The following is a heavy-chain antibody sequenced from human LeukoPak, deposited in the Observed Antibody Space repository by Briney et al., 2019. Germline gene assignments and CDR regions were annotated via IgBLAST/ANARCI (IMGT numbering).Heavy chain of an antibody. J-gene: IGHJ4*02. CDR3: ARGGGKDCTRSSCHPFDY. CDR1: GGCISSGYYY. CDR2: IYYSGST. Sequence: SQTLSLTCIVSGGCISSGYYYWSWIRQPPGKGLEWIGNIYYSGSTYYNPSLRSRVNISIDTSNNQFSLKLSSVTAADTAVYFCARGGGKDCTRSSCHPFDYWGQGTLVTVSS. V-gene: IGHV4-30-4*01. D-gene: IGHD2-2*01.